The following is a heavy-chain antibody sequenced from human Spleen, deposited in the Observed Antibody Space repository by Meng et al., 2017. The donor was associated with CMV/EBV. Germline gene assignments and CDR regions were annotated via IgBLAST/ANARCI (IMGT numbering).Heavy chain of an antibody. CDR2: ISSSSSYI. CDR3: AKSAGSSLQKSIDY. CDR1: GFTFSSYS. D-gene: IGHD3-10*01. V-gene: IGHV3-21*01. J-gene: IGHJ4*02. Sequence: GESLKISCAASGFTFSSYSMNWVRQAPGKGLEWVSSISSSSSYIYYADSVKGRFTISRDNAKNSLYLQMNSLRAEDTAVYYCAKSAGSSLQKSIDYWGQGTLVTVSS.